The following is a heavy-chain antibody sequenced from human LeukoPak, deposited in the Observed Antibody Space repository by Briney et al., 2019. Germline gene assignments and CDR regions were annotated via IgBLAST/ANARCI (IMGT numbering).Heavy chain of an antibody. CDR2: ISGSGGST. CDR3: AKVALVSSWYFDL. Sequence: GGSLRLSCAASGFTFSGYAMSWVRQAPGKGLEWVSAISGSGGSTYYPDSVKGRFTISRDNSKNTLYLQMNSLRAEDTAVYYCAKVALVSSWYFDLWGRGTLVTVSS. J-gene: IGHJ2*01. V-gene: IGHV3-23*01. CDR1: GFTFSGYA. D-gene: IGHD3/OR15-3a*01.